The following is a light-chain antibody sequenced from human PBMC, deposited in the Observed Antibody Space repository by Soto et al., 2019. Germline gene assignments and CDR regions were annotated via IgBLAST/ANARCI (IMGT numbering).Light chain of an antibody. J-gene: IGKJ4*01. CDR1: QTLSSY. CDR2: ATS. Sequence: EIQLTQSPASLSASAGERVTITCRASQTLSSYLAWYQQKPGKVPELLIYATSTLQSGASSRFSGSGAGTDFTLTISSLQAEDFATDYCQKYHHAPTFGGGTKVEIK. V-gene: IGKV1-27*01. CDR3: QKYHHAPT.